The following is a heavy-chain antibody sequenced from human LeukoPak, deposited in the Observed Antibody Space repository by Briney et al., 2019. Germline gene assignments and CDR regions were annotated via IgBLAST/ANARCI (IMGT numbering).Heavy chain of an antibody. J-gene: IGHJ6*02. Sequence: GRSLRLSCAASGFTFDDYAMHWVRQAPGKGLEWVSGISWNSGSIGYADSVKGRFTISRDNAKNSLYLQMNSLRAEDTALYYCAKDLLPAAISGYYYYYGMDVWGQGTTVTVSS. CDR3: AKDLLPAAISGYYYYYGMDV. CDR1: GFTFDDYA. CDR2: ISWNSGSI. D-gene: IGHD2-2*01. V-gene: IGHV3-9*01.